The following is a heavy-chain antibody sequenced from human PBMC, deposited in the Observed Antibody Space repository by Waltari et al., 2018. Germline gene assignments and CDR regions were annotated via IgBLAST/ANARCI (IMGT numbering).Heavy chain of an antibody. D-gene: IGHD6-6*01. V-gene: IGHV1-18*01. J-gene: IGHJ4*02. CDR2: ISAYNGIK. CDR3: ARDEHLVLDN. CDR1: GYNFISYG. Sequence: QVQLVQSGTEVKKPGDSVKVSCNTSGYNFISYGISWVRQAPGQGLEWMGWISAYNGIKKNGERFQDRVTMTTDTSANTAYMELRSLTSDDTAVYYCARDEHLVLDNWGQGTQVTVSS.